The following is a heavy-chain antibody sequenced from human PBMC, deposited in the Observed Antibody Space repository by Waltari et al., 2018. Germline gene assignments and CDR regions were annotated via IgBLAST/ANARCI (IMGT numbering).Heavy chain of an antibody. CDR3: ARVGYSSSWADY. Sequence: QVQLQESGPGLVKPLETLSLTCSVSGGSIWSYYWSWIRQPAGKGLEWIGHIFTSGITKYNPSLKSRVTMSVDTSKNQFSLKLTSVTAADTAVYYCARVGYSSSWADYWGQGTLVTVSS. CDR2: IFTSGIT. V-gene: IGHV4-4*07. CDR1: GGSIWSYY. J-gene: IGHJ4*02. D-gene: IGHD6-13*01.